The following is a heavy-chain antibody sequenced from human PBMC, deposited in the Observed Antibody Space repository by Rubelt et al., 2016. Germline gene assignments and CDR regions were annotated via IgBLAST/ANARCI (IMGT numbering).Heavy chain of an antibody. J-gene: IGHJ5*02. CDR3: AKGHNGGFHP. CDR1: SNYA. D-gene: IGHD2-8*01. Sequence: SNYAMNWVRQAPGKGLEWVSVITGRGDTTYYADSVKCRFTVSRDNSENTLYLQMNTLRAEDTAVYYCAKGHNGGFHPWGQGTLVTVSS. V-gene: IGHV3-23*01. CDR2: ITGRGDTT.